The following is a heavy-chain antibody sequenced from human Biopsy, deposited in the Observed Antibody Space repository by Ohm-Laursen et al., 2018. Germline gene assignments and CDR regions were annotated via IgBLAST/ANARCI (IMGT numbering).Heavy chain of an antibody. CDR3: ATKLTGYFHH. Sequence: ASVKVSCKVSGSRLTEVSMHWVRQAPGKGLEWMVGNIPILGTGNYAQKFQDRVTVAADTSTSTATMELRSLRSDDTAVYYCATKLTGYFHHWGQGTLVIVSS. J-gene: IGHJ1*01. D-gene: IGHD3-9*01. CDR1: GSRLTEVS. V-gene: IGHV1-69*06. CDR2: NIPILGTG.